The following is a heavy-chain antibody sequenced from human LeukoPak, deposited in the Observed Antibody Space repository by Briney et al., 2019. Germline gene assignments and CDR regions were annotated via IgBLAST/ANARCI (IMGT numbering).Heavy chain of an antibody. Sequence: SETLSLTCTVSGGSISNYYWSWIRQPPGKGLEWIGYIYYSGSTNYNPSLRSRVTISVDTSKNQFSLKLSSVTAADTAVYYCATSHGSGSYYNLNDYWGQGNLVTVSS. CDR1: GGSISNYY. CDR2: IYYSGST. V-gene: IGHV4-59*01. CDR3: ATSHGSGSYYNLNDY. J-gene: IGHJ4*02. D-gene: IGHD3-10*01.